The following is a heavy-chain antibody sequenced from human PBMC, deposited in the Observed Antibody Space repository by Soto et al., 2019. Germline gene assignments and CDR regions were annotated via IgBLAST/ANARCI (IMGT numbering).Heavy chain of an antibody. D-gene: IGHD4-17*01. J-gene: IGHJ6*02. Sequence: SETLSLTCAVYGGSFSGYYWSWIRQPPGKGLEWIGEINHSGSTNYNPSLKSRVTISVDTSKNQFSLKLSSVTAADTAVYYCARGLDYGDYIYYYYGMDVWGQGTTVTVS. CDR3: ARGLDYGDYIYYYYGMDV. CDR1: GGSFSGYY. V-gene: IGHV4-34*01. CDR2: INHSGST.